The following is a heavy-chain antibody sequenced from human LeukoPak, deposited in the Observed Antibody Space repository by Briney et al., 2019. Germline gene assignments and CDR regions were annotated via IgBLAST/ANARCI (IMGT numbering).Heavy chain of an antibody. CDR3: TRGLTGYSYGYVDY. J-gene: IGHJ4*02. Sequence: SSETLSLTCTVSGGSISSSSYYWGWIRQPPGKGLEWIGSIYYSGSTYYNPSLKSRVTISVDTSKNQFSLKLSSVTAADTAVYYCTRGLTGYSYGYVDYWGQGTLVTVSS. D-gene: IGHD5-18*01. CDR1: GGSISSSSYY. CDR2: IYYSGST. V-gene: IGHV4-39*07.